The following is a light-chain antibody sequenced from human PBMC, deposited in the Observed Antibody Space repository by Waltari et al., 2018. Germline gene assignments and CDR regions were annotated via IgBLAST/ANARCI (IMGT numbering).Light chain of an antibody. J-gene: IGKJ4*01. CDR1: QSVNSGY. CDR3: QQHVTSPLT. Sequence: IVLTQSTGTLSLSPGERATPSCRASQSVNSGYFAWFQQKPGQAPRLLIYSTSTRSTGIPDRFSGSGSGTDFTLSISRLEPEDFAVYYCQQHVTSPLTFGAGTKVEIK. CDR2: STS. V-gene: IGKV3-20*01.